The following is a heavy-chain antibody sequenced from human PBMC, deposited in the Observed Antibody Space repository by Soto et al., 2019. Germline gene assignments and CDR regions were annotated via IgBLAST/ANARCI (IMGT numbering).Heavy chain of an antibody. CDR2: ISGSGGST. J-gene: IGHJ4*02. CDR3: AKYPPPIWFGELYYFDY. CDR1: GFTFSSYA. V-gene: IGHV3-23*01. Sequence: GGSLRLSCAASGFTFSSYAMSWVRQAPGKGLEWVSAISGSGGSTYYADSVKGRFTISRDNSKNTLYLQMNSLRAEDTAVYYCAKYPPPIWFGELYYFDYWGQGTLVTVSS. D-gene: IGHD3-10*01.